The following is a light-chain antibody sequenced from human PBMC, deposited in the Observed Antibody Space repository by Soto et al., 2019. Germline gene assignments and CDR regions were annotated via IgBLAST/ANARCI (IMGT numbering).Light chain of an antibody. Sequence: EIQMTQSSSTVSASXXDPVTITCRASQSISTRLAWYQQKAGKAPKXXIYDASRLESGVPSRFSGSGSGTDFTLTITSLQPEDFATYYCQQSYNTPRTFGQGTKVDIK. CDR1: QSISTR. CDR3: QQSYNTPRT. CDR2: DAS. J-gene: IGKJ1*01. V-gene: IGKV1-5*01.